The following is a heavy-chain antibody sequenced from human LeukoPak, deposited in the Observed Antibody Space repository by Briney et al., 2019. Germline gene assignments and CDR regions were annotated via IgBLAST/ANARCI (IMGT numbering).Heavy chain of an antibody. Sequence: GGSLRLSCAASGFTFSSYGMHWVRQAPGKGLEWVAFIRYDGSNKYYADSVKGRFTISRDNSENTLYLQMNSPRAEDTAVYYCAKDSRIAAAGTIGHSYYFDYWGQGTLVTVSS. J-gene: IGHJ4*02. D-gene: IGHD6-13*01. V-gene: IGHV3-30*02. CDR2: IRYDGSNK. CDR3: AKDSRIAAAGTIGHSYYFDY. CDR1: GFTFSSYG.